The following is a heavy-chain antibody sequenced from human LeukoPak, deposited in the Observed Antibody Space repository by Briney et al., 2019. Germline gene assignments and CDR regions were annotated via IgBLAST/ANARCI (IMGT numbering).Heavy chain of an antibody. CDR3: ATPSRLTYSSGWCGYY. CDR1: GYTLTELS. Sequence: ASVKVSCKVSGYTLTELSMHWVRQAPGKGLEWMGGFDPEDGETIYAQKFQGRVTMTEDTSTDTAYMELSSLRSEDTAVYYCATPSRLTYSSGWCGYYWGQGTLVTVSS. CDR2: FDPEDGET. J-gene: IGHJ4*02. V-gene: IGHV1-24*01. D-gene: IGHD6-19*01.